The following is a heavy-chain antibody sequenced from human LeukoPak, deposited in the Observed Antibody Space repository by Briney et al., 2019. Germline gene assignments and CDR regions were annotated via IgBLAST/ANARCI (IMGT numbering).Heavy chain of an antibody. CDR1: GFTFSSYA. J-gene: IGHJ4*02. CDR2: ISGSGGST. Sequence: GGSLRLSCAASGFTFSSYAMSWVRQAPGKGLEWVSAISGSGGSTYYADSVKGRFTISRDNSKNTLYLQMNSLRAEDTAVYYCAKVTRSYYYDSSGYVDYWGQGTLVTVPS. D-gene: IGHD3-22*01. V-gene: IGHV3-23*01. CDR3: AKVTRSYYYDSSGYVDY.